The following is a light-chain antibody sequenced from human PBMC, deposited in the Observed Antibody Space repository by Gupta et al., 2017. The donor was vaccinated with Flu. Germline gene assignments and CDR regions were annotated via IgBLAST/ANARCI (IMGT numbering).Light chain of an antibody. CDR2: FNN. Sequence: QSVLTQPPSVSGAPGQRVTISCTGTSSNIGSVYDVHWYQQRPGTAPTVLISFNNNRPSWVPDRFSGSKSVTSSSLAITDLQAEDEADYYCQSYDSCLNAYVNGTGTKVTVL. V-gene: IGLV1-40*01. CDR1: SSNIGSVYD. J-gene: IGLJ1*01. CDR3: QSYDSCLNAYV.